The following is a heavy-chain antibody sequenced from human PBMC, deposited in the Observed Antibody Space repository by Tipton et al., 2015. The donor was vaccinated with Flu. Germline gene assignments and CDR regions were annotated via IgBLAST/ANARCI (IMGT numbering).Heavy chain of an antibody. CDR3: ARGLGYSYGSRFDP. Sequence: SLRLSCAASGFTFSNYGMHWLRQAPGKGLEWVALIMNDGSNKYYGGFVKGRFTISRDNSKNTVSLQMNSLRPEDTAVYYCARGLGYSYGSRFDPWGQRTLVSVSS. D-gene: IGHD5-18*01. V-gene: IGHV3-30*03. J-gene: IGHJ5*02. CDR2: IMNDGSNK. CDR1: GFTFSNYG.